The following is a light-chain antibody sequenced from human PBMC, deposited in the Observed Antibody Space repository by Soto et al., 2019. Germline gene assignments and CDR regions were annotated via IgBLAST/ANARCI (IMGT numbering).Light chain of an antibody. CDR2: AAS. CDR3: LQDYYYPWM. J-gene: IGKJ1*01. V-gene: IGKV1-6*01. Sequence: AIQLTQSPYTLPASVGERVTSTSQASQDTCNHLAWYQQKPGKAPKLLIYAASSLQSGVRSRFSDSETGTDLTLTIPSLEPEDFATYYCLQDYYYPWMFCQGTTVDIK. CDR1: QDTCNH.